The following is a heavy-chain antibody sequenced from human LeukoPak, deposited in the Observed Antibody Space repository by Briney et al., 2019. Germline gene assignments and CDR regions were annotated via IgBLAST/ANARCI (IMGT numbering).Heavy chain of an antibody. J-gene: IGHJ4*02. CDR3: ARMRSRFYYGSGNPFDY. CDR2: IDIAGDT. V-gene: IGHV3-13*01. Sequence: GGSLRLSCAASGFTFSRYDMHWVRQATGKRLEWVSAIDIAGDTYYPGSVKGRLTISRENAKNSLYLQMNSLRAEDTAVYYCARMRSRFYYGSGNPFDYWGQGTLVTVSS. CDR1: GFTFSRYD. D-gene: IGHD3-10*01.